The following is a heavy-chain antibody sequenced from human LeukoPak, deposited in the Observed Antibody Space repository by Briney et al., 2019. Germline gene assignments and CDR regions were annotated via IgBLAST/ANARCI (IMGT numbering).Heavy chain of an antibody. J-gene: IGHJ4*02. D-gene: IGHD6-19*01. V-gene: IGHV1-18*01. CDR2: ISAYNGNT. CDR3: ARVATSIAVAGTGDY. Sequence: GASVKVSCKASGYTFTSYGISWVRQAPGQGLEWMGWISAYNGNTNYAQKLQGRVTMTTDTSTSTAYMELRSLRSDDTAVYYCARVATSIAVAGTGDYWGQGTLVTVSS. CDR1: GYTFTSYG.